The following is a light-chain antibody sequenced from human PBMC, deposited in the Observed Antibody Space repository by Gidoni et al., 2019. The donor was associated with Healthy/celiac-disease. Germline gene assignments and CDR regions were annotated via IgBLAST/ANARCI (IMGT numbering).Light chain of an antibody. V-gene: IGKV3-20*01. CDR2: GAS. CDR3: QQYGSSPLYT. J-gene: IGKJ2*01. CDR1: QSVSSSY. Sequence: IVLTQSPGTLSLSPGERATLSCRASQSVSSSYLAWYQQKPGQAPRLLIYGASSRATGIPDRFSGSGYGTDFTLTISRLEPEDFAVYYCQQYGSSPLYTFGQGTKLEIK.